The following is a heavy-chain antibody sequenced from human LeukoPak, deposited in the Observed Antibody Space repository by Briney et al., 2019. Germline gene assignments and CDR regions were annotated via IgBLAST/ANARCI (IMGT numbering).Heavy chain of an antibody. CDR3: AKGTARFGELSPWY. V-gene: IGHV3-23*01. D-gene: IGHD3-10*01. CDR1: GFTFSSYA. J-gene: IGHJ4*02. Sequence: GSLRLSCAASGFTFSSYAMSWVRQAPGKGLEWVSAISGSGGSTYYADSVKGRFTISRDNCKNTLDLQMNSLRAEDTAVYYRAKGTARFGELSPWYWGQGTLVTVSS. CDR2: ISGSGGST.